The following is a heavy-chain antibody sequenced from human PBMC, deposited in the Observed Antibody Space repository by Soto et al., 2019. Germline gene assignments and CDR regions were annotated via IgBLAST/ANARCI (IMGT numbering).Heavy chain of an antibody. Sequence: SETLSLTCAVSGGSISSGGYSWSWIRQPPGKGLEWIGYIYHSGSTYYNPSLKSRVTISVDRSKNQFSLKLSSVTAADTAVYYCTRVIDCSGGSCYPYNWFDPWGQGTLVTVSS. J-gene: IGHJ5*02. CDR1: GGSISSGGYS. D-gene: IGHD2-15*01. CDR2: IYHSGST. CDR3: TRVIDCSGGSCYPYNWFDP. V-gene: IGHV4-30-2*01.